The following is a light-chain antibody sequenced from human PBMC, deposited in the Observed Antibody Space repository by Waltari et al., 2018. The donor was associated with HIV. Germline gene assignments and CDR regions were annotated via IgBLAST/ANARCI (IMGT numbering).Light chain of an antibody. J-gene: IGLJ2*01. V-gene: IGLV2-23*02. CDR1: SSDIGSYNL. CDR2: DVN. CDR3: CSYAGSPTFVI. Sequence: QSALTQPASVSGSLGQSITISCTGTSSDIGSYNLVSWYQQYPGKAPKVIIYDVNKCPLVVSHRFSGLKAANTASLTISGRQAEDEADYYCCSYAGSPTFVIFGGGTKVTVL.